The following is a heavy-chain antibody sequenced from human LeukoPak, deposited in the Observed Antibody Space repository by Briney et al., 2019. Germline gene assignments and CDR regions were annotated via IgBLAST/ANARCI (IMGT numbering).Heavy chain of an antibody. D-gene: IGHD3-16*02. CDR3: ATFPRHLGELSLYRRDFQH. CDR2: INPNGGGT. Sequence: GASVKVSCKASGYTFTGYYIHRVRQAPGQGLEWMGWINPNGGGTNYAQNFQGRVTMTRDTSISTAYMELSSLRSEDTAVYYCATFPRHLGELSLYRRDFQHWGQGTLVTVSS. V-gene: IGHV1-2*02. J-gene: IGHJ1*01. CDR1: GYTFTGYY.